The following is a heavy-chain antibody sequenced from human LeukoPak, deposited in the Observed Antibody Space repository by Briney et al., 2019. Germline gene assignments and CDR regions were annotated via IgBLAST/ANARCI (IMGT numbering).Heavy chain of an antibody. V-gene: IGHV1-24*01. J-gene: IGHJ4*02. CDR2: FDPEDGGT. D-gene: IGHD3-22*01. Sequence: GASVKVSCKVSGYTLTELSMHWVRQAPGKGLEWMGGFDPEDGGTIYAQKFQGRVTMTEDTSTDTAYMELSSLRSEDTAVYYCATSAPMIVVVPRGGDFDYWGQGTLVTVSS. CDR3: ATSAPMIVVVPRGGDFDY. CDR1: GYTLTELS.